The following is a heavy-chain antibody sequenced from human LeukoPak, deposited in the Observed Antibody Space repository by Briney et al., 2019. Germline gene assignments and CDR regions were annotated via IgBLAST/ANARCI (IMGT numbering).Heavy chain of an antibody. CDR2: IKQDGSEK. J-gene: IGHJ4*02. CDR1: GFTFSNYW. D-gene: IGHD6-6*01. V-gene: IGHV3-7*01. Sequence: GGSLRLSCVASGFTFSNYWMSWVRQAPGKGLEWVANIKQDGSEKYSVDSVKGRFTISRDNAKNSLFLQMNSLRAEDSAVYYCAREDSSSPHPDYWGQGTLVTVSS. CDR3: AREDSSSPHPDY.